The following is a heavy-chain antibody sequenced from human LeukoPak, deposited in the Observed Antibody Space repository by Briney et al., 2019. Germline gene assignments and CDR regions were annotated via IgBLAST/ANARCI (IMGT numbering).Heavy chain of an antibody. D-gene: IGHD3-9*01. Sequence: PGGSLRLSCAASGFTFDDYGMSWVRQAPGKGLEWVSGINWNGGSTGYADSVKGRFTISRDNAKNSLYLQMDSLRAEDTALYYCARDGGTEQRYFDWLLPPYYYYMDVWGKGTTVTVSS. CDR2: INWNGGST. CDR3: ARDGGTEQRYFDWLLPPYYYYMDV. CDR1: GFTFDDYG. J-gene: IGHJ6*03. V-gene: IGHV3-20*04.